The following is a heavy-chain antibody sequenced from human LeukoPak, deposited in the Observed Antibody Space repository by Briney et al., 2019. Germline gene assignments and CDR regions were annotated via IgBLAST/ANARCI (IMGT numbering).Heavy chain of an antibody. CDR2: ISYDGSEK. D-gene: IGHD6-19*01. CDR1: GSTFSSYP. Sequence: PGGSLRLSCAASGSTFSSYPMHWVRQAPGKGLEWVAVISYDGSEKHYADPVKGRFTISRDNSKNTLYLQMSSLRAEDTALYYCAKDWGSSDWYNYFDPWGQGTLVTVSS. J-gene: IGHJ5*02. V-gene: IGHV3-30-3*01. CDR3: AKDWGSSDWYNYFDP.